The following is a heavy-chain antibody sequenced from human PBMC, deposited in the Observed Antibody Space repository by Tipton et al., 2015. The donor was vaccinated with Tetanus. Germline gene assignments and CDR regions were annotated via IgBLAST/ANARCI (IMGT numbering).Heavy chain of an antibody. CDR1: GFTFSGFY. D-gene: IGHD6-19*01. CDR3: AKRGQQWVVSSYFDS. CDR2: TSGSGNTI. V-gene: IGHV3-11*01. J-gene: IGHJ4*02. Sequence: SLRLSCAGSGFTFSGFYMSWIRQAPGRGLEWVAYTSGSGNTILYSDSVKGRFTVSRDNADNSVYLQMNSLRAEDTAVYFCAKRGQQWVVSSYFDSWGQGTLVAVSS.